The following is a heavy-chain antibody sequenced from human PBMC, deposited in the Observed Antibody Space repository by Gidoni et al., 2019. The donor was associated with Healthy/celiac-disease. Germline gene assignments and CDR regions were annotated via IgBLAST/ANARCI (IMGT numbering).Heavy chain of an antibody. Sequence: EVQLVESGGGLVQPGRSLRLYCAASGFTFDDYAMHWVRQAPGKGLEWVSGISWNRGSIGYADSVKGRFTISRDNAKNSLYLQMNSLRAEDTALYYCAKDGYGNADWYFDLWGRGPLVTVSS. CDR1: GFTFDDYA. CDR2: ISWNRGSI. D-gene: IGHD5-18*01. J-gene: IGHJ2*01. CDR3: AKDGYGNADWYFDL. V-gene: IGHV3-9*01.